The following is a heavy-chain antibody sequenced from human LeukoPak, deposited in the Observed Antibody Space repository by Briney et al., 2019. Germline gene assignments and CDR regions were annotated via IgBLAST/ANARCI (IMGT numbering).Heavy chain of an antibody. D-gene: IGHD2-21*02. CDR2: ISSGSSFI. V-gene: IGHV3-21*01. CDR3: ARDRLEAVTDDDYFDY. J-gene: IGHJ4*02. Sequence: GGSLRLSCAASGFTFSSYWMSWVRQAPGKGLEWVSSISSGSSFIYYSESMKDRFTISRDNAKNSLYLQMNSLRAEDTGVYYCARDRLEAVTDDDYFDYWGQGTLVTVSS. CDR1: GFTFSSYW.